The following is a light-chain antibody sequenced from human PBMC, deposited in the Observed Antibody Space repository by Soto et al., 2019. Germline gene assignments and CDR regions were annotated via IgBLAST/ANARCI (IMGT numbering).Light chain of an antibody. CDR2: EVS. CDR1: SSDVGIYNY. V-gene: IGLV2-14*01. J-gene: IGLJ1*01. CDR3: NSYTTSSTRV. Sequence: QSVLTQPASVSGSPGQSIAISCTGSSSDVGIYNYVSWYQQHPGKVPKLIIYEVSNRPSGVSNRFSGSKSGNTASLTISGLQAEDEADYYCNSYTTSSTRVFGTGTKLTVL.